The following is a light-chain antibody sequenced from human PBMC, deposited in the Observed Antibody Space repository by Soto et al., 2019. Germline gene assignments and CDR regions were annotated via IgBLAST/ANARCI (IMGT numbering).Light chain of an antibody. Sequence: QAVVTQEPSLTVSPGGTVTLTCGSSTGAVTSGHYPYWFQQKPGQAPRTLIYDTSNKHSWTPARFSGSLLGGKAALTLSGVQPEDEAEYYCLLYYGGFHVFGGGTKAHRP. V-gene: IGLV7-46*01. CDR2: DTS. J-gene: IGLJ3*02. CDR1: TGAVTSGHY. CDR3: LLYYGGFHV.